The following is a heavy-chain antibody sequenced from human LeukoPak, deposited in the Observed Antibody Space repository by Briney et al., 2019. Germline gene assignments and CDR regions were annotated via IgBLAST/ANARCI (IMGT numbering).Heavy chain of an antibody. CDR3: ARVSDDEHGGNSGAIYFES. D-gene: IGHD4-23*01. V-gene: IGHV4-38-2*02. CDR1: GYSIMSTFY. CDR2: VYHSGST. J-gene: IGHJ4*02. Sequence: SETLSLTCTVSGYSIMSTFYWGWIRQSPGKGLEWIANVYHSGSTYSNPSLRSRVTISVDTSKNQFSLKLSSVTAADTAVYYCARVSDDEHGGNSGAIYFESWGQGTVVTVSS.